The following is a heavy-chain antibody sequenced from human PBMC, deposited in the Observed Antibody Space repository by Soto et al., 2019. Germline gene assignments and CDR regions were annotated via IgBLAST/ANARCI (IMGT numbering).Heavy chain of an antibody. V-gene: IGHV1-69*13. J-gene: IGHJ5*02. Sequence: SVKVSCKASGGTFSSYAISWVRQAPGQGLEWMGGIIPIFGTAKYAQKFQGRVTITAAESTSTAYMELSRLRSEDTAVYYCARVRFGANWFDPWGQGTLVTVSS. D-gene: IGHD3-10*01. CDR3: ARVRFGANWFDP. CDR1: GGTFSSYA. CDR2: IIPIFGTA.